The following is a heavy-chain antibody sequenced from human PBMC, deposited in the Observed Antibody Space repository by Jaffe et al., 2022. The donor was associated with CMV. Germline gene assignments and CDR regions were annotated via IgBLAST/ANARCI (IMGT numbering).Heavy chain of an antibody. CDR2: TRNKANSYTT. D-gene: IGHD6-19*01. CDR3: VRDRITVADDYYLDY. V-gene: IGHV3-72*01. CDR1: GFKFSDHY. J-gene: IGHJ4*02. Sequence: EVQLVESGGGLVQPGGSLRLSCAASGFKFSDHYMDWVRQAPGEGPEWVARTRNKANSYTTEYAASVKGRFTISRDDSKNSLYLQMNSLRIEDTAVYYCVRDRITVADDYYLDYWGQGTLVTVSS.